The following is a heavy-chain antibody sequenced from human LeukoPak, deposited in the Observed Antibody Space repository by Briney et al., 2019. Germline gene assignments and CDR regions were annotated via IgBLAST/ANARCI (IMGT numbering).Heavy chain of an antibody. V-gene: IGHV4-39*01. D-gene: IGHD1-26*01. Sequence: SETLSLTCTVSGDSISSSNYYWDWIRQSPGKGLEWIGNIYYSGNTYYNPSLKSRVTLSVGTSKNQFSLKLTSVTAADTAVYYCASRVSGSKYRFDSWGQGTLVTVSS. CDR2: IYYSGNT. CDR3: ASRVSGSKYRFDS. J-gene: IGHJ4*02. CDR1: GDSISSSNYY.